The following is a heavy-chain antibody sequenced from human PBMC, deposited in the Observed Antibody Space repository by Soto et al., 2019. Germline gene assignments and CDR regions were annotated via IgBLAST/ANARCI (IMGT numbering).Heavy chain of an antibody. CDR2: VSGGDGGT. CDR3: TKQGYYWYFDI. Sequence: ESGGGLVQPGGSLRLSCAASGFTFSTYTMHWVRQAPGKGLEWVSGVSGGDGGTYYADSLKGRFSISRDNAKNTVDLQINSLTAEDTAVYYCTKQGYYWYFDIWGRGTLVTVSS. D-gene: IGHD5-12*01. V-gene: IGHV3-23*01. CDR1: GFTFSTYT. J-gene: IGHJ2*01.